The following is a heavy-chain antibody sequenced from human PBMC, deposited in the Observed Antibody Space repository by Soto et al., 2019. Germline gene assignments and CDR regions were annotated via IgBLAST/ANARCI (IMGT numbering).Heavy chain of an antibody. V-gene: IGHV1-24*01. Sequence: ASVKVSCKVSGYTLSELFMQWVRQAPGKGLEWMGGLDPEEHKIIYAQKFQGRVTMTEDTSTDTAYMDLSSLRSEDTAVYYCATGVLRASDYWGQGTLVTVS. D-gene: IGHD5-12*01. J-gene: IGHJ4*02. CDR2: LDPEEHKI. CDR3: ATGVLRASDY. CDR1: GYTLSELF.